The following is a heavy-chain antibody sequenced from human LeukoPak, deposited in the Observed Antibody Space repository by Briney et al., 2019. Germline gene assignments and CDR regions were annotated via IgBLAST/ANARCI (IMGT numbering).Heavy chain of an antibody. CDR2: INHSGST. J-gene: IGHJ4*02. CDR1: GGSFSGYY. CDR3: ARGGRGSCGPFDY. D-gene: IGHD2-15*01. Sequence: SETLSLTCAVYGGSFSGYYWSWIRQPPGKGLEWIGEINHSGSTNYNPSLKSRVTISVDTSKNQFSLKLSSVAAADTAVYYCARGGRGSCGPFDYWGQGTLVTVSS. V-gene: IGHV4-34*01.